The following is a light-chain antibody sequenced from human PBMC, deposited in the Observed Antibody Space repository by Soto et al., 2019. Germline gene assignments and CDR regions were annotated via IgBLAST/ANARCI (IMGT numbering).Light chain of an antibody. J-gene: IGLJ2*01. CDR3: ATWDNSLSVVL. V-gene: IGLV1-51*01. Sequence: QSVLTQPPSVSAAPGQKVTISCSGSTSNIGSNHVSWYQQIPETAPKLLIYDNNERPSGIPDRFSGSKSGTSATLGITGLQTGDEADYYCATWDNSLSVVLFGGGTKVTVL. CDR1: TSNIGSNH. CDR2: DNN.